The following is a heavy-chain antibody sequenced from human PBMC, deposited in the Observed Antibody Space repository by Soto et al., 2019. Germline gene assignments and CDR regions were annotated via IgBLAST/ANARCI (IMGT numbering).Heavy chain of an antibody. CDR2: IWYDGSNK. V-gene: IGHV3-33*01. CDR3: AREGPQGYCSSTSCYRYYYYGMDV. CDR1: GFTFSSYG. Sequence: GGSLRLSCAASGFTFSSYGMHWVRQAPGKGLEWVAVIWYDGSNKYYADSVKGRFTISRDNSKNTLCLQMNSLRAEDTAVYYCAREGPQGYCSSTSCYRYYYYGMDVWGQGTTVTVSS. J-gene: IGHJ6*02. D-gene: IGHD2-2*01.